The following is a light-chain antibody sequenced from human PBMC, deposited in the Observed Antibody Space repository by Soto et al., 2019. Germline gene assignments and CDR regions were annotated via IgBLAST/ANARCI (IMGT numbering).Light chain of an antibody. CDR3: AAWDDSLSGVV. V-gene: IGLV1-47*01. Sequence: QSVLTQPPSASGTPGQRVTISCSGSSSNIGSNYVYWYQQVPGTAPKLLIYRNNQRPSGVPDRFSGSKSGTSASLAISGLRSEDEADYYCAAWDDSLSGVVFGGGTKLNVL. CDR1: SSNIGSNY. J-gene: IGLJ2*01. CDR2: RNN.